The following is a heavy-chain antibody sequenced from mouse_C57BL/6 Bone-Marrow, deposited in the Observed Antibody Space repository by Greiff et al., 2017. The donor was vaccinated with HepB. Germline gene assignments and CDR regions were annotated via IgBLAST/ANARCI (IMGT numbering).Heavy chain of an antibody. CDR1: GYTFTSYD. V-gene: IGHV1-85*01. J-gene: IGHJ3*01. CDR2: IYPRDGST. CDR3: ARPLYYSNFAY. D-gene: IGHD2-5*01. Sequence: QVQLQQSGPELVKPRASVKLSCKASGYTFTSYDINWVKQRPGQGLEWIGWIYPRDGSTKYNEKFKGKATLTVDTSSSTAYMELHSLTSEDSAVYFCARPLYYSNFAYWGQGTLVTVSA.